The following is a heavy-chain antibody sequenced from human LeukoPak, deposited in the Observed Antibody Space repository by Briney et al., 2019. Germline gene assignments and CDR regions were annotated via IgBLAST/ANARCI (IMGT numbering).Heavy chain of an antibody. V-gene: IGHV1-69*04. J-gene: IGHJ4*02. CDR2: IIPILGIA. Sequence: ASVKVSCKASGGTFSSYAISWVRQAPGQGLEWMGRIIPILGIANYAQKFQGRVTITADKSTSTAYMELSSLRSEDTAVYYCARAGYDGSGYTSRRYFDYWGQGTLVTVSS. CDR3: ARAGYDGSGYTSRRYFDY. CDR1: GGTFSSYA. D-gene: IGHD3-22*01.